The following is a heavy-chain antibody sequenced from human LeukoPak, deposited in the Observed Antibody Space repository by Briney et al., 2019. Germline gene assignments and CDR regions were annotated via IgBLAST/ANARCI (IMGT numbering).Heavy chain of an antibody. V-gene: IGHV3-23*01. Sequence: GGSLRLSCAASGFTFSNYDMGWVRQTPGKGLEWLSCVSGSGATTYYADSVKGRFTISRDNSRDRIYLQMNSLRTDDTAVYYCARLQPLVIPAAKLGFDDWGQGTLVTVSS. D-gene: IGHD2-2*01. J-gene: IGHJ4*02. CDR3: ARLQPLVIPAAKLGFDD. CDR1: GFTFSNYD. CDR2: VSGSGATT.